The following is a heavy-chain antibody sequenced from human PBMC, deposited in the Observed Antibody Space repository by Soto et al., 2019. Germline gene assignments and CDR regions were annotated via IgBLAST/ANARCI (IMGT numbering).Heavy chain of an antibody. CDR1: GGSISSYY. V-gene: IGHV4-59*01. CDR3: ARSIDQDFSGSYYDY. Sequence: SETLSLTCTVSGGSISSYYWSWIRQPPGKGLEWIGYIYYSGSTNYNPSLKSRVTISVDTSKNQFSLKLSSVTAADTAVYYCARSIDQDFSGSYYDYWGQGTLVTVSS. D-gene: IGHD1-26*01. J-gene: IGHJ4*02. CDR2: IYYSGST.